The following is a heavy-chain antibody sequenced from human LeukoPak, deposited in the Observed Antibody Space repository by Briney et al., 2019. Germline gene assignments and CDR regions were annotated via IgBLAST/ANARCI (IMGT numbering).Heavy chain of an antibody. Sequence: SETLSLTCTVSGGSISSYYWSWIRQPPGKGLEWIGYTYYSGSTNYNPSLKSRVTISVDTSKNQFSLKLSSVTAADTAVYYCASSRFLEWFQFDPWGQGTLVTVSS. J-gene: IGHJ5*02. CDR2: TYYSGST. V-gene: IGHV4-59*01. CDR1: GGSISSYY. D-gene: IGHD3-3*01. CDR3: ASSRFLEWFQFDP.